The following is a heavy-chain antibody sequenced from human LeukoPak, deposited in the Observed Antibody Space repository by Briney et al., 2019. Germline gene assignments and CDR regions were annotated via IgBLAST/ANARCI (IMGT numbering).Heavy chain of an antibody. CDR1: GYTFTGYY. CDR2: INPNSGGT. V-gene: IGHV1-2*02. CDR3: ARGYSCGWYKGGFHYFDY. D-gene: IGHD6-19*01. J-gene: IGHJ4*02. Sequence: ASVKVSCKASGYTFTGYYMHWVRQAPGQGLEWMGWINPNSGGTNYAQKFQGRVTMTRDTSISTAYMELSRLRSDDTAVYYCARGYSCGWYKGGFHYFDYWGQGTLVTVSS.